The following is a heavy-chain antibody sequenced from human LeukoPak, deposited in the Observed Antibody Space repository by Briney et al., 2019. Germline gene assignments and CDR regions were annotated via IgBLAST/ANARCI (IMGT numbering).Heavy chain of an antibody. CDR3: VQEGPRGLAFDI. CDR2: ISGSGGGT. CDR1: GFTFSSYS. Sequence: GGSLRLSCAASGFTFSSYSMNWVRQASGKGLEWVSGISGSGGGTYYADSVKGRFAISRDNSKNTLYLQMNSLRAEDTAVYYCVQEGPRGLAFDIWGQGTKVTVSS. V-gene: IGHV3-23*01. J-gene: IGHJ3*02.